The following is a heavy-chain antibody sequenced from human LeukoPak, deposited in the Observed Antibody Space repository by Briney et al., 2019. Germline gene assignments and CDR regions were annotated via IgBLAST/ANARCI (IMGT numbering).Heavy chain of an antibody. CDR2: IYQSGST. J-gene: IGHJ3*02. V-gene: IGHV4-38-2*02. Sequence: SETLSLTCVVSGYSISSGYYCGWIRQPPGKGLEWIGSIYQSGSTYYNPSLKSRVTISLDTSKNQFSLKLSSVTAADTAVYYCARDVDCSSTSCNVFAFDIWGQGTMVTVSS. CDR3: ARDVDCSSTSCNVFAFDI. CDR1: GYSISSGYY. D-gene: IGHD2-2*01.